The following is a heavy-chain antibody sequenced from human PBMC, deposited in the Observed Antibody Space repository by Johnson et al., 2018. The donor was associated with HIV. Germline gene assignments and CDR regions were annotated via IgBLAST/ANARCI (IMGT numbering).Heavy chain of an antibody. J-gene: IGHJ3*02. CDR1: GFTFSNAW. CDR2: ISWDSSNS. D-gene: IGHD3-22*01. Sequence: QVQLVESGGGLVKPGGSLRLSCAASGFTFSNAWMSWVRQVPGQGLEWVSLISWDSSNSYYADSVKGRFTISRDNAKNSLYLQMNSLRAEDTALYYCARDYYDSSEVTDAFDIWGQGTTVTVSS. V-gene: IGHV3-11*05. CDR3: ARDYYDSSEVTDAFDI.